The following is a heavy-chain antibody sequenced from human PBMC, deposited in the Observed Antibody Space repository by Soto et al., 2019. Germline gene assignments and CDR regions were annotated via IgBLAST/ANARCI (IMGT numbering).Heavy chain of an antibody. Sequence: GASVTVSCKASGGTFSSYRINWVRQAPGQGLEWVGGIVPIYRTADYAQKFQGRVTITADESARTSYMELRGLRSQDTAVYYCVRDSGARLSSSWGQGTLVTVSS. CDR2: IVPIYRTA. CDR3: VRDSGARLSSS. V-gene: IGHV1-69*13. J-gene: IGHJ4*02. D-gene: IGHD6-13*01. CDR1: GGTFSSYR.